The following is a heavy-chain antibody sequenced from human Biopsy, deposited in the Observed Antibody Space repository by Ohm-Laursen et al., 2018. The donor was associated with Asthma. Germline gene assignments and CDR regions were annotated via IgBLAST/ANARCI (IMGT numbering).Heavy chain of an antibody. D-gene: IGHD3-22*01. Sequence: AASVKVSCKASGYTVTRYAINWVRQPPGQGLEWMGWINTNTGNPTYAQGFTGRFVSSLDTPVNTAHLQISSLKAEDTAVYYCARMISYYHEMRAPFFDYWGQGTLVTVSS. V-gene: IGHV7-4-1*02. CDR1: GYTVTRYA. J-gene: IGHJ4*02. CDR2: INTNTGNP. CDR3: ARMISYYHEMRAPFFDY.